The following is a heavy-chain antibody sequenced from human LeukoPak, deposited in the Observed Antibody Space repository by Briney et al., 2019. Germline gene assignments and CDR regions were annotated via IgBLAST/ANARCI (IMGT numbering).Heavy chain of an antibody. V-gene: IGHV3-48*04. J-gene: IGHJ4*02. Sequence: GGSLRLSCAASGFTFTSYSMSWARQAPGKGLEWVSYISRTSSTMYYADSVKGRFTISRDNAKNSLYLQMNSLRAEDTAVFYCARGGGWGDYGDYQTSFDYWGQGTLVTVSS. CDR3: ARGGGWGDYGDYQTSFDY. CDR1: GFTFTSYS. CDR2: ISRTSSTM. D-gene: IGHD4-17*01.